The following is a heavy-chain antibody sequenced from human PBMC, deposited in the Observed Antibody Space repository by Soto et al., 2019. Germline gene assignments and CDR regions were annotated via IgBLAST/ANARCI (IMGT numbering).Heavy chain of an antibody. CDR1: GFTVRSYA. J-gene: IGHJ6*02. V-gene: IGHV3-30-3*01. CDR2: ISYDGSNK. Sequence: PGGSLRLSCAASGFTVRSYAMHGVRQAPGKGLEWVAVISYDGSNKYYADSVKGRFTISRDNSKNTLYLQMNSLRAEDTAVYYCARDSGWYEDYYYGMDVWGQGTTVTVSS. CDR3: ARDSGWYEDYYYGMDV. D-gene: IGHD6-19*01.